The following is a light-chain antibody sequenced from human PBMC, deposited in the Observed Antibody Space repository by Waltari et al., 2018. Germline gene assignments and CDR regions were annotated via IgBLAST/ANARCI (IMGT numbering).Light chain of an antibody. Sequence: DIQMTQSPSSLSASVGDRVTITCRASQSISSYLNWHQQKPGKAPKLLIYAASSLQSGVPSRFSGSGSETDFTLTISSLQPEDFATYYCQQSYNTPWTFGQGTKVEIK. CDR1: QSISSY. CDR2: AAS. V-gene: IGKV1-39*01. J-gene: IGKJ1*01. CDR3: QQSYNTPWT.